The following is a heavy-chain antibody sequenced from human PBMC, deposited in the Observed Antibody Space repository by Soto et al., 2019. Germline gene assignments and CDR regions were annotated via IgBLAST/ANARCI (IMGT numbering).Heavy chain of an antibody. D-gene: IGHD3-10*01. J-gene: IGHJ4*02. CDR2: ISSSSSTI. Sequence: EVQLVESGGGLVQPGGSLRLSCAASGFTFSSYSMNWVRQAPGKGLEWVSYISSSSSTIYYADSVKGRFTISRDNAKNSLYLKMTGLGEEETAGIYCAENGSGGRYPPRTGGDSWGRGTLVTVSS. CDR1: GFTFSSYS. CDR3: AENGSGGRYPPRTGGDS. V-gene: IGHV3-48*02.